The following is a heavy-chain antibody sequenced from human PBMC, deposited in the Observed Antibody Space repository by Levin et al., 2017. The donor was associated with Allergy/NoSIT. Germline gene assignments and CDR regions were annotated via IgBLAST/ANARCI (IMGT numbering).Heavy chain of an antibody. J-gene: IGHJ3*02. CDR1: GGSISSGGYY. CDR2: IYYSGST. D-gene: IGHD2-2*01. V-gene: IGHV4-31*02. CDR3: ARDRGRCSSTSCYAYAFDI. Sequence: SQTLSLTCTVSGGSISSGGYYWSWIRQHPGKGLEWIGYIYYSGSTYYNPSLKSRVTISVDTSKNQFSLKLSSVTAADTAVYYCARDRGRCSSTSCYAYAFDIWGQGTMVTVSS.